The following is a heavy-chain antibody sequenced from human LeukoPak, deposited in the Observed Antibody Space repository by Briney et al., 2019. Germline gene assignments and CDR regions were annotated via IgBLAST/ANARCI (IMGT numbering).Heavy chain of an antibody. D-gene: IGHD3-22*01. CDR1: GGTFSSYA. CDR3: ARDHQGGSFYYDSSGYSGGPNWFDP. J-gene: IGHJ5*02. Sequence: SVKVSCKASGGTFSSYAISWVRQAPGQGLEWMGGIIPIFGTANYAQKFQGRVTITADKSTSTAYMELSSLRSEDTAVYYCARDHQGGSFYYDSSGYSGGPNWFDPWGQGTLVTVSS. CDR2: IIPIFGTA. V-gene: IGHV1-69*06.